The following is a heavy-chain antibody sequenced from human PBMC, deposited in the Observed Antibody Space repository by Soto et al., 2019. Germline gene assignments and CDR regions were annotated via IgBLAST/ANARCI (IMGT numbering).Heavy chain of an antibody. V-gene: IGHV5-10-1*01. CDR3: ARLTRGSKYYCGMDV. J-gene: IGHJ6*02. D-gene: IGHD2-8*02. Sequence: GESLKSACKGSGYSFTSYWISGVRQMPGKGLEWMGRIDPSDSYTNYSPSFQGHVTISADKSISTAYLQWSSLKASDTSMYYCARLTRGSKYYCGMDVWGQGTTVTVSS. CDR1: GYSFTSYW. CDR2: IDPSDSYT.